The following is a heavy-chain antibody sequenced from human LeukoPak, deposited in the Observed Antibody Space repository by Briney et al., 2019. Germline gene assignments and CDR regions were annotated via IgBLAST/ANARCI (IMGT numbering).Heavy chain of an antibody. Sequence: TSETLSLTCTVSGGSISSGGYYWSWIRQHPGEGLEWIGYIYYSGSTYYNPSLKSRVTISVDTSKNQFSLKLSSVTAADTAVYYCARAGSAAAYYFDYWGQGTLVTVSS. CDR2: IYYSGST. CDR3: ARAGSAAAYYFDY. D-gene: IGHD6-13*01. J-gene: IGHJ4*02. V-gene: IGHV4-31*03. CDR1: GGSISSGGYY.